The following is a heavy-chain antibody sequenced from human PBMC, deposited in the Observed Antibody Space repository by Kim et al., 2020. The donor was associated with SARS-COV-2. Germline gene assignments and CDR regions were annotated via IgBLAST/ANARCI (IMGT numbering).Heavy chain of an antibody. V-gene: IGHV4-39*07. Sequence: SETLSLTCTVSGGSISSSSYYWGWIRQPPGKGLEWIGSIYYSGSTYYNPSLKSRVTISVDTSKNQFSLKLSSVTAADTAVYYCARDHHITIFGVVGWFDPWGQGTLVTVSS. J-gene: IGHJ5*02. CDR1: GGSISSSSYY. D-gene: IGHD3-3*01. CDR2: IYYSGST. CDR3: ARDHHITIFGVVGWFDP.